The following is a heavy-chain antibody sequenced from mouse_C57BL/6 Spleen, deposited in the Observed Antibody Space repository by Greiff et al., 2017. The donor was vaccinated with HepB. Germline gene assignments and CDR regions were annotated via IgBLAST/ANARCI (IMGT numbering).Heavy chain of an antibody. Sequence: VQLQQSGAELVRPGSSVKLSCKASGYTFTSYWMHWVKQRPIQGLEWIGNIDPSDSETHYNQKFKDKATLTVDKSSSTAYMQLSSLTSEDSAVYYCARGVLDSSGPAWFAYWGQGTLVTVSA. CDR3: ARGVLDSSGPAWFAY. D-gene: IGHD3-2*02. CDR2: IDPSDSET. J-gene: IGHJ3*01. CDR1: GYTFTSYW. V-gene: IGHV1-52*01.